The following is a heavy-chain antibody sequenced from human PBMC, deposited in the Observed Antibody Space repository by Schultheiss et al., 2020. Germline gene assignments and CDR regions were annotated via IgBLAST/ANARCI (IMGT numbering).Heavy chain of an antibody. CDR3: ARDPTYGSSSLGDY. D-gene: IGHD6-6*01. Sequence: ASVKVSCKASGYTFTGYYMHWVRQAPGQGLEWMGRINPNSGGTSYAQKFQGRVTITRDTSASTAYMELSSLRSEDTAVYYCARDPTYGSSSLGDYWGQGTLVTVSS. CDR1: GYTFTGYY. J-gene: IGHJ4*02. CDR2: INPNSGGT. V-gene: IGHV1-2*06.